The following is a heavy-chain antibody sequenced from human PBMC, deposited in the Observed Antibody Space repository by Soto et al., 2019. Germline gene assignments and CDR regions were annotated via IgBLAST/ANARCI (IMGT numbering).Heavy chain of an antibody. J-gene: IGHJ6*02. CDR2: IYHSGST. D-gene: IGHD3-10*01. CDR3: ARFGGGMDV. CDR1: GGSISGINW. Sequence: QVQLQESGPGLVKPSGTLSLTCAVSGGSISGINWWYWVRQPPGKGLGWIGEIYHSGSTHYNPSLKSRVTMSVDKSKTQCSLKLSSVTAADTAVYYCARFGGGMDVWGQGTTVTVSS. V-gene: IGHV4-4*02.